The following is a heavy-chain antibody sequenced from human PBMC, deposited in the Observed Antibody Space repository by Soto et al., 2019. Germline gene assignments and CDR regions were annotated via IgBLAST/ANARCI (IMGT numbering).Heavy chain of an antibody. J-gene: IGHJ3*02. Sequence: ASVKVSCKASGGTFSSYAISWVRQAPGQGLEWMGGIIPIFGTANYAQKFQGRVTITADESTSTAYMELSSLRSEDTAVYYCARGLRGSYYLLDAFDIWGQGTMVTVSS. CDR3: ARGLRGSYYLLDAFDI. CDR1: GGTFSSYA. D-gene: IGHD1-26*01. V-gene: IGHV1-69*13. CDR2: IIPIFGTA.